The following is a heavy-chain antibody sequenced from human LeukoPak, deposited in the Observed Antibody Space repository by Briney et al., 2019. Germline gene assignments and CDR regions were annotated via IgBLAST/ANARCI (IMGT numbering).Heavy chain of an antibody. J-gene: IGHJ3*02. CDR3: TTSPSRSPFHI. V-gene: IGHV3-21*01. CDR1: GFTFSSYG. CDR2: ISDDSNYI. Sequence: GSLRLSCAASGFTFSSYGMSWVRQAPGEGLQWVSSISDDSNYIFYADSVKGRFTISRDNAKNSLFLQMSSLRAEDTALYYCTTSPSRSPFHIWGQGTMVTVSS.